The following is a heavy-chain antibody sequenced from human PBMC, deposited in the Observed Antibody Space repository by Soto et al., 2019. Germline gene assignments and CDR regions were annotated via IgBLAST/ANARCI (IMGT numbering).Heavy chain of an antibody. V-gene: IGHV2-5*02. CDR1: GFSLSTNGVG. CDR2: IYWDDDH. D-gene: IGHD3-10*01. CDR3: AREMYYSTYFDS. J-gene: IGHJ4*02. Sequence: QITLKESGPTLVRPTQTLTLTCTFSGFSLSTNGVGVGWVRPPPGKALEWLALIYWDDDHRYSPSLRTRLTITKETSKNQGVLTMTTLDPADTATYYCAREMYYSTYFDSWGQGTLVTVSS.